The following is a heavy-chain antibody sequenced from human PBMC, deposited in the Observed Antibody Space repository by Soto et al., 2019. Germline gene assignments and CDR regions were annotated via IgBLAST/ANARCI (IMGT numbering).Heavy chain of an antibody. CDR2: INSDGSST. J-gene: IGHJ4*02. V-gene: IGHV3-74*01. Sequence: EVRLVESGGGLVQPGGSLRLSCAASGFTFSSYWMHWVRQAPGKGLVWVSRINSDGSSTSYADSVKGRFTISRDNAKNTLYLQMNSLRAEDTAVYYCARRITIFGVVREDYWGQGTLVTVSS. D-gene: IGHD3-3*01. CDR3: ARRITIFGVVREDY. CDR1: GFTFSSYW.